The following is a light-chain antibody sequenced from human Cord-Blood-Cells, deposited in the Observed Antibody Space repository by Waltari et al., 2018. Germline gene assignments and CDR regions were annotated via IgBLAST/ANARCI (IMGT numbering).Light chain of an antibody. CDR3: QQSYSTPRT. J-gene: IGKJ1*01. CDR1: QSISSY. CDR2: AAS. V-gene: IGKV1-39*01. Sequence: DIQMTQSPSSLSVSVGDRVTITCRASQSISSYLNWYQQKPGKAPKLLIYAASSLQSGVPSRFSGSGSGTDLPLTISSLQPEDFATYYCQQSYSTPRTFGQGTKVEIK.